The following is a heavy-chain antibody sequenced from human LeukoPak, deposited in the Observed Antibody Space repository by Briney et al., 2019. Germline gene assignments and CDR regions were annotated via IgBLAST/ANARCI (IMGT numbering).Heavy chain of an antibody. CDR1: GFTFSSYA. V-gene: IGHV3-30-3*01. Sequence: GRSLRLSCAASGFTFSSYAMHWVRQAPGKGLEWVAVISYDGSNKYYADSVKGRFTISRDNSKNTLYLQMNSLRAEDTAVYYCATDRVAGTAEYYFDYWGQGTLVTVSS. J-gene: IGHJ4*02. CDR2: ISYDGSNK. D-gene: IGHD6-19*01. CDR3: ATDRVAGTAEYYFDY.